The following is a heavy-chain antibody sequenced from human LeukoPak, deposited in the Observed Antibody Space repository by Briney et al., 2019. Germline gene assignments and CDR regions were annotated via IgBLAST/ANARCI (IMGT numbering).Heavy chain of an antibody. CDR3: AGVHPSCGGDCYAFDY. V-gene: IGHV1-18*01. J-gene: IGHJ4*02. D-gene: IGHD2-21*02. Sequence: ASVNVSCTASGYTFTSYGISWVRQAPGQGLEWMGWISAYNGNTNYAQKLQGRVTMTTDTSTSTAYMELRSLRSDDTAVYYCAGVHPSCGGDCYAFDYWGQGTLVTVSS. CDR2: ISAYNGNT. CDR1: GYTFTSYG.